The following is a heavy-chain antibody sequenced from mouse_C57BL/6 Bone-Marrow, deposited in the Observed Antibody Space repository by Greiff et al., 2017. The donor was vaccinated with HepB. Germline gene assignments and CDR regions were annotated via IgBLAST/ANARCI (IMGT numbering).Heavy chain of an antibody. D-gene: IGHD3-2*02. J-gene: IGHJ2*01. CDR2: ISSGSSTI. CDR1: GFTFSDYG. CDR3: ARDSSGYVPYFDY. V-gene: IGHV5-17*01. Sequence: EVMLVESGGGLVKPGGSLKLSCAASGFTFSDYGMHWVRQAPEKGLEWVAYISSGSSTIYYADTVKGRFTISRDNAKNTLFLQMTSLRSEDTAMYYCARDSSGYVPYFDYWGQGTTLTVSS.